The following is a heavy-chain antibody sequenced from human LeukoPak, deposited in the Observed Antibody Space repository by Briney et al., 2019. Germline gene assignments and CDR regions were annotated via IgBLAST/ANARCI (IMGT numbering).Heavy chain of an antibody. V-gene: IGHV3-20*04. CDR2: INWNGGST. CDR1: GFTFDDYG. Sequence: GGSLRLSCAASGFTFDDYGMSWVRQTPGKGLERVSGINWNGGSTGYADSVKGRFTISRDNAKNSLFLQMNSLRAEDTAVYYCARVLRYCSGGNCYSGGLGYMDVWGKGTTVTISS. J-gene: IGHJ6*03. D-gene: IGHD2-15*01. CDR3: ARVLRYCSGGNCYSGGLGYMDV.